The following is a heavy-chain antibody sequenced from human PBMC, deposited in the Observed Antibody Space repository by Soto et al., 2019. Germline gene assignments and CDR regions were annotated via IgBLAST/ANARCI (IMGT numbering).Heavy chain of an antibody. CDR1: GDSFSNYY. V-gene: IGHV4-4*07. Sequence: SETLSLTCTVSGDSFSNYYCNWVRKSAGKGLEWIGRIYPTGSTTYNPSLKSRLTMSVDTSKNQFSLRLTSMTAADTAVYYCATGRSEVVPGAMDTWGQGTLVTAPQ. CDR3: ATGRSEVVPGAMDT. CDR2: IYPTGST. D-gene: IGHD2-2*01. J-gene: IGHJ5*02.